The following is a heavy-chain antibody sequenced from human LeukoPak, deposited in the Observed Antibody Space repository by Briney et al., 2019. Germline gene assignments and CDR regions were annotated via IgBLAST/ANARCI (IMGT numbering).Heavy chain of an antibody. Sequence: SETLCLTCTVSGGSINTGDYYSSWIRQHPGKGLEWIGYIHYSGSTYYNPSLRSRVTISGDTSRNQFSLKLISVTAADTAVYYCARGSRAEYTYGLYHYWGQGTLVTVSS. V-gene: IGHV4-31*03. CDR2: IHYSGST. CDR3: ARGSRAEYTYGLYHY. D-gene: IGHD5-18*01. J-gene: IGHJ4*02. CDR1: GGSINTGDYY.